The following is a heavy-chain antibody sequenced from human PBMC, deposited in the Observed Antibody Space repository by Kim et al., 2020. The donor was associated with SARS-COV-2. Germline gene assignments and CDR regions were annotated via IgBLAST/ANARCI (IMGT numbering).Heavy chain of an antibody. CDR3: ASKGVGAKHHDY. CDR1: GGSFSGYY. D-gene: IGHD1-26*01. Sequence: SETLSLTCAVYGGSFSGYYWSWIRQPPGKGLEWIVEINHSGSTNYNPSLKSRVTISVDTSKNQFSLKLSSVTAADTAVYYCASKGVGAKHHDYWGQGTLFTVSS. CDR2: INHSGST. J-gene: IGHJ4*02. V-gene: IGHV4-34*01.